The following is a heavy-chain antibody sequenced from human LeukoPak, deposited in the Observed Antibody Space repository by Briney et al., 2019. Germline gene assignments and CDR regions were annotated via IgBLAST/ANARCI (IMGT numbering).Heavy chain of an antibody. CDR3: ATVRKYYDSSGYHRYFDY. Sequence: AASVKVSCKVSGYTLTELSMHWARQAPGKGLEWMGGFDPEDGETIYAQKFQGRVTMTEDTSTDTAYMELSSLRSEDTAVYYCATVRKYYDSSGYHRYFDYWGQGTLVTVSS. J-gene: IGHJ4*02. CDR2: FDPEDGET. CDR1: GYTLTELS. V-gene: IGHV1-24*01. D-gene: IGHD3-22*01.